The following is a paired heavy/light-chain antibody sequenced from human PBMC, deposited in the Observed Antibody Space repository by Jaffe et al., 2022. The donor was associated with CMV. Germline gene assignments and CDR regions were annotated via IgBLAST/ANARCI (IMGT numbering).Light chain of an antibody. CDR3: QQYNSRAG. Sequence: DIQMTQSPSTLSASVGDRVTITCRASQSISSWLAWYQQKPGKAPKLLIYKASSLESGVPSRFSGSGSGTEFTLTISSLQPDDFATYYCQQYNSRAGFGGGTKVEIK. CDR2: KAS. CDR1: QSISSW. J-gene: IGKJ4*01. V-gene: IGKV1-5*03.
Heavy chain of an antibody. J-gene: IGHJ4*02. V-gene: IGHV2-5*02. CDR2: IYWDDDK. CDR3: AHTTLPLRYFDWLLQKYYFDY. Sequence: QITLKESGPTLVKPTQTLTLTCTFSGFSLSTSGVGVGWIRQPPGKALEWLALIYWDDDKRYSPSLKSRLTITKDTSKNQVVLTMTNMDPVDTATYYCAHTTLPLRYFDWLLQKYYFDYWGQGTLVTVSS. D-gene: IGHD3-9*01. CDR1: GFSLSTSGVG.